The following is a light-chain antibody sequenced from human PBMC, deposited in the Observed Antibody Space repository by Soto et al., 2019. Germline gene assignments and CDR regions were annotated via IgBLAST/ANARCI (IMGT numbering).Light chain of an antibody. CDR1: SSDVGSYNL. V-gene: IGLV2-23*01. CDR2: EGS. Sequence: QSVLTQPASVSGSPGQSITISCTGTSSDVGSYNLVSWYQQHPGKAPKLMIYEGSKRPSGVSNRFAGSKSGNTASLTISGLQAEDEAYYYCCSYAGSSTSRVFGGGTKLTVL. CDR3: CSYAGSSTSRV. J-gene: IGLJ3*02.